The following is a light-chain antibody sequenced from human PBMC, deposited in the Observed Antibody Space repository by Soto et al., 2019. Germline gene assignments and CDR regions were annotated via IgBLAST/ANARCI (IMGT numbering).Light chain of an antibody. CDR2: DAS. CDR3: QQSQYWPPIT. V-gene: IGKV3-11*01. CDR1: QSIRSHY. Sequence: EIVLTPSPGTLSLSPVEISTLSCMASQSIRSHYLAWYQQKPGQAPRLVIYDASNRAPGIPARFSGSGSGTDFTLTIRSLEPEDFAVYYCQQSQYWPPITLGQGTRRAIK. J-gene: IGKJ5*01.